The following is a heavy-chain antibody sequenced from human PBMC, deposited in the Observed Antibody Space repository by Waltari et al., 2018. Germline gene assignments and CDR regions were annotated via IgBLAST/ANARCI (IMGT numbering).Heavy chain of an antibody. CDR3: AKGGGISAAVDY. Sequence: EVQLVESGAGLVQPGGSLRLSCAASGFTFRSYPMSWVRQAPGKGLEWVSVISNNAARTYYADSVKGLFTISRDNSKDTLYLQMNSLRAEDTALYYCAKGGGISAAVDYWGQGTLVTVSS. CDR2: ISNNAART. CDR1: GFTFRSYP. V-gene: IGHV3-23*04. D-gene: IGHD3-16*02. J-gene: IGHJ4*02.